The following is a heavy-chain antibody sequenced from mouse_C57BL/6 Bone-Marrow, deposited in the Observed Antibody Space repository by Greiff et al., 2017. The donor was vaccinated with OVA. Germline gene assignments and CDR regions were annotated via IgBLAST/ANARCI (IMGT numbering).Heavy chain of an antibody. V-gene: IGHV5-9-1*02. CDR1: GFTFSSYA. J-gene: IGHJ1*03. Sequence: EVQRVESGEGLVKPGGSLKLSCAASGFTFSSYAMSWVRQTPEKRLEWVAYISSGGDYIYYADTVKGRFTISRDNARNTLYLQMSSLKSEDTAMYYCTRDPSTVVEEGYWYFDVWGTGTTVTVSS. CDR2: ISSGGDYI. D-gene: IGHD1-1*01. CDR3: TRDPSTVVEEGYWYFDV.